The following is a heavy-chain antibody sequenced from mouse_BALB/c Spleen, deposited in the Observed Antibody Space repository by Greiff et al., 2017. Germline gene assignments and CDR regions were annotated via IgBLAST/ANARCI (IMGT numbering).Heavy chain of an antibody. Sequence: EVQRLESGGGLVKPGGSLKLSCAASGFTFSDYYMHWVRQTPEKRLEWVATISDGGSYTYYPDSVKGRFTISRDNAKNNQYLQMSSLKSEDTAMYYCARDRVGYDEGFDYWGQGTTLTVSS. V-gene: IGHV5-4*02. J-gene: IGHJ2*01. CDR3: ARDRVGYDEGFDY. D-gene: IGHD2-12*01. CDR2: ISDGGSYT. CDR1: GFTFSDYY.